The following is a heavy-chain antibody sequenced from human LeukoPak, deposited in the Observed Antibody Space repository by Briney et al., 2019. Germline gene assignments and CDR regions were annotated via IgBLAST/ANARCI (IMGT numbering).Heavy chain of an antibody. J-gene: IGHJ4*02. CDR2: IKQDGREK. Sequence: GGSLRLSCAASGFTFSTYWMTWVRQAPGKGLEWVANIKQDGREKYYVDSVKGRFTISRDNAKNSLLLQMNSLRAEDTAVYYCARSDIYDYVWGSFPDYWGQGTLVTVSS. V-gene: IGHV3-7*01. CDR3: ARSDIYDYVWGSFPDY. CDR1: GFTFSTYW. D-gene: IGHD3-16*01.